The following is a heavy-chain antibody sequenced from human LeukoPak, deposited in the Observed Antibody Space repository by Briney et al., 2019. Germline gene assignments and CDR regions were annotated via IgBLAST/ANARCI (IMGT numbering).Heavy chain of an antibody. CDR2: IYTSGST. D-gene: IGHD6-6*01. J-gene: IGHJ4*02. CDR1: GGSISSYY. V-gene: IGHV4-4*07. Sequence: SETLSLTCTVSGGSISSYYWSWIRQPAGKGLEWIGRIYTSGSTNYNPSLKSRVTMPVDTSKNQFSLKLSSATAADTAVYYCARVRYSSSSSYFDYWGQGTLVTVSS. CDR3: ARVRYSSSSSYFDY.